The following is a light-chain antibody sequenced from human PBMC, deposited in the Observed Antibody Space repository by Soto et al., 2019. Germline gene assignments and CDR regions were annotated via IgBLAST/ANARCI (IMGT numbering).Light chain of an antibody. J-gene: IGKJ1*01. CDR1: QGINSW. Sequence: DIQMTQSPSSVSASVGDRVTITCRASQGINSWLAWYQQKPGKAPKLLIYDASSLESGVPSRFSGSGSGTEFTLTISSLQPDDFATYYCQQYNSYSLTWTFGQGTKVDIK. CDR3: QQYNSYSLTWT. CDR2: DAS. V-gene: IGKV1-5*01.